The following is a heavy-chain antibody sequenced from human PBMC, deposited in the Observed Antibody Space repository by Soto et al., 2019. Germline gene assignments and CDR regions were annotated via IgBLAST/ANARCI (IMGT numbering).Heavy chain of an antibody. CDR1: GGSISSYY. CDR3: VRQGLSYYYYYMVV. J-gene: IGHJ6*03. CDR2: IYYSGST. D-gene: IGHD2-15*01. Sequence: SETLSLTCTVSGGSISSYYWSWIRQPPGKGLEWIGYIYYSGSTNYNPSLKSRVTISVDTSKNQFSLKLSSVTAADTAVYYCVRQGLSYYYYYMVVWGKGTTVTVSS. V-gene: IGHV4-59*08.